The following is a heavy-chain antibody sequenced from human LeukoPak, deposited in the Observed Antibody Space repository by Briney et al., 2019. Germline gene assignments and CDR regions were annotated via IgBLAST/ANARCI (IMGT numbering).Heavy chain of an antibody. D-gene: IGHD5-18*01. J-gene: IGHJ4*02. Sequence: GGSLRLSCAASGFTFSSYAMSWVRQAPGKGLEWVSAISGSGGSTYYADSVEGRFTISRDNSKNTLYLQMNSLRAEDTAVYYCAKAQLGYSYGYVFDYWGQGTLVTVSS. CDR2: ISGSGGST. CDR1: GFTFSSYA. V-gene: IGHV3-23*01. CDR3: AKAQLGYSYGYVFDY.